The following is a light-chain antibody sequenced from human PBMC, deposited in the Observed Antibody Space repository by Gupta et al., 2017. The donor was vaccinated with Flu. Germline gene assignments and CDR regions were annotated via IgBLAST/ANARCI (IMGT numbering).Light chain of an antibody. CDR3: QQYDKLLIT. CDR1: QDISNY. Sequence: DIQMTQSPSSLSASVGDRVTITCQASQDISNYLNWYQQKTGKAPNLLTYEGSDLETGVPSRSSGSGSGTELTCTISSMKTEDIATDYCQQYDKLLITFGQGTRLEIK. CDR2: EGS. J-gene: IGKJ5*01. V-gene: IGKV1-33*01.